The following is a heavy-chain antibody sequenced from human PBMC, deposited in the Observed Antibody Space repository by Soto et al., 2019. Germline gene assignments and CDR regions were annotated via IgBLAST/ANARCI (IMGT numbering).Heavy chain of an antibody. Sequence: ASVKVSCKASGYTFTSYDINWVRQATGKGLEWMGWMNPNSGNTGYAQKLQGRVTMTRNTSISTASMELSSLRSEDTAVYYCARGLTMRSQNHDAFEIWCQGTMFTVSS. V-gene: IGHV1-8*01. CDR2: MNPNSGNT. J-gene: IGHJ3*02. CDR3: ARGLTMRSQNHDAFEI. D-gene: IGHD3-22*01. CDR1: GYTFTSYD.